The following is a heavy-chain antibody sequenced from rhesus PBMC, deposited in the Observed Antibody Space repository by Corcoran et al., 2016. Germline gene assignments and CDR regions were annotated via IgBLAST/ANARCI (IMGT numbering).Heavy chain of an antibody. CDR1: GGSISSNY. CDR3: ARRYNWNYGFDY. D-gene: IGHD1-26*01. J-gene: IGHJ4*01. CDR2: IDGNIAGT. V-gene: IGHV4-81*01. Sequence: QVQLQESGPGLVKPSETLSLTCAVSGGSISSNYWSWIRQPPGKGLEWIGNIDGNIAGTNYNPSLKSRVTISKDTSKNQFSLKLSSVTAADTAVYYCARRYNWNYGFDYWGQGVLVTVSS.